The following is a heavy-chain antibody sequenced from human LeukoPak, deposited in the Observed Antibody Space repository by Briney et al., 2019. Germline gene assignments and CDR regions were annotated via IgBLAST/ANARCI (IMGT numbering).Heavy chain of an antibody. J-gene: IGHJ4*02. CDR2: ISSNGGST. Sequence: GGSLRLSCAASGFTFSSYAMHWVRQAPGKGLEYVSAISSNGGSTYYANSVKGRFTISRDNSKNTLYLQMGSLRAEDMAVYYSAIAPDLYCSSTSCYASDYWGQGTLVTVSS. V-gene: IGHV3-64*01. CDR3: AIAPDLYCSSTSCYASDY. CDR1: GFTFSSYA. D-gene: IGHD2-2*01.